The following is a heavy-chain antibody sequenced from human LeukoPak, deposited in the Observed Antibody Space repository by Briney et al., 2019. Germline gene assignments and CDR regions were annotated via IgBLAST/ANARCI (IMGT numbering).Heavy chain of an antibody. CDR2: INHSGST. CDR1: GGSSSGYY. CDR3: ASLTGTTDYYYYYMDV. V-gene: IGHV4-34*01. J-gene: IGHJ6*03. D-gene: IGHD1-20*01. Sequence: SETLSLTCAVYGGSSSGYYSSWIRHPPGKGLEWIGEINHSGSTNYNPSLKSRVTISVDTSKNQFSLKLSSVTAADTAVYYCASLTGTTDYYYYYMDVWGKGTTVTVSS.